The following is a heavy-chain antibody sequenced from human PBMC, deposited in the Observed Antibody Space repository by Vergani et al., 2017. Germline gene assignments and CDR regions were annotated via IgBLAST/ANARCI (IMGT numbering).Heavy chain of an antibody. CDR3: AAVVAAPNWFDP. CDR1: GFTFSSYG. Sequence: QVQLVESGGGVVQPGRSLRLSCAASGFTFSSYGMHWVRQAPGKGLEWVAVISYDGSNKYYADSVKGRFTISRDNSKNTLYLQMNSLRAEDTAVYYCAAVVAAPNWFDPWGQGTLVTVSS. D-gene: IGHD2-15*01. CDR2: ISYDGSNK. J-gene: IGHJ5*02. V-gene: IGHV3-30*03.